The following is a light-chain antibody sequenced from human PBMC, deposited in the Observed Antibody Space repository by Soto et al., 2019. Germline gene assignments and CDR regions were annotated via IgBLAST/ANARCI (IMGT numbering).Light chain of an antibody. J-gene: IGLJ1*01. Sequence: QSVLTQPASVSGSPGQSITISCTGTSSVVGGYNYVSWYQQHPGKAPKLMIYDVTNRPSGVSNRFSGSKSGNTASLTISGLQAEDEADYYCSSYTSSSTYVFETGTKVTVL. V-gene: IGLV2-14*03. CDR1: SSVVGGYNY. CDR3: SSYTSSSTYV. CDR2: DVT.